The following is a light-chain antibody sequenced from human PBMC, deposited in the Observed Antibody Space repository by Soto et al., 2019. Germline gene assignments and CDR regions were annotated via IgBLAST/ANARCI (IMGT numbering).Light chain of an antibody. Sequence: DLQITESRKSVDPGVRRRVNITCRARQSISSWLAWYQQKPGKAPKLLIDKASSLKSGVPSRFSGSGSGTEYALAIRSRQPDDSATYICQHYSSYAEPFAEGTKVDIK. J-gene: IGKJ1*01. CDR3: QHYSSYAEP. CDR1: QSISSW. V-gene: IGKV1-5*03. CDR2: KAS.